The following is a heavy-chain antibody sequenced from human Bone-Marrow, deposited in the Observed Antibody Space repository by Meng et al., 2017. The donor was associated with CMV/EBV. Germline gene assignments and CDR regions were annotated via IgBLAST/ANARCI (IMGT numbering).Heavy chain of an antibody. CDR3: ASVYSGYDINYFDH. V-gene: IGHV3-7*01. CDR2: IKQDGSEK. CDR1: GFTFSSFW. J-gene: IGHJ4*02. Sequence: GESLKISCAVSGFTFSSFWMSWVRQAPGKGLEWVANIKQDGSEKYYVDSVRGRFSISRDNAKNSLYLQMNSLRAEDTAVYYCASVYSGYDINYFDHWGQGTLVTVSS. D-gene: IGHD5-12*01.